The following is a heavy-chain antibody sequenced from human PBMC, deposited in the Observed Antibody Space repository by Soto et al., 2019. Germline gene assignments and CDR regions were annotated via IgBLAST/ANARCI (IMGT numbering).Heavy chain of an antibody. Sequence: GGSLRLSCAASGFTFSSYAMNWVRLAPGKGLEWVAAVTSSASSTHYADSVKGRFTISRDNSKNTLYLQMNSLRADDTAVYYCAKGGAVLLDPFDVWGQGTMVTVSS. CDR1: GFTFSSYA. CDR3: AKGGAVLLDPFDV. J-gene: IGHJ3*01. CDR2: VTSSASST. V-gene: IGHV3-23*01. D-gene: IGHD1-26*01.